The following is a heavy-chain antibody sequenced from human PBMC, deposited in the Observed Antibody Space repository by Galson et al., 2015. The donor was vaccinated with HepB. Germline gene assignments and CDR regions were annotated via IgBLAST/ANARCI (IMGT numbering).Heavy chain of an antibody. D-gene: IGHD3-22*01. V-gene: IGHV4-4*07. CDR1: GGSISSYY. Sequence: LSLTCTVSGGSISSYYWSWIRQPAGKGLEWIGRIYTSGSTNYNPSLKSRVTMSVDTSKNQFSLKLSSVTAADTAVYYCAAGKLYYYDSSGYYSGGTWFDPWGQGTLVTVSS. J-gene: IGHJ5*02. CDR2: IYTSGST. CDR3: AAGKLYYYDSSGYYSGGTWFDP.